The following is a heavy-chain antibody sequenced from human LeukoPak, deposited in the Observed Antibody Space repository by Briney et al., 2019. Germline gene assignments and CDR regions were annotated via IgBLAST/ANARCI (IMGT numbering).Heavy chain of an antibody. CDR1: GASISPDY. CDR2: IHYSGRT. J-gene: IGHJ4*02. CDR3: ARGDTTLND. D-gene: IGHD2/OR15-2a*01. Sequence: SETLSLTCTVSGASISPDYWSWIRQPPGKGLQFIGYIHYSGRTNYNPSLTSRVSISVDTSKNQFSLKLISVTAADTAVYYCARGDTTLNDWGQGTLVTVSS. V-gene: IGHV4-59*12.